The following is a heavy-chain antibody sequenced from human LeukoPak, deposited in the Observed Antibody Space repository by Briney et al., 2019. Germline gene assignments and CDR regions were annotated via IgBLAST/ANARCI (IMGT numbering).Heavy chain of an antibody. CDR1: GFTFDDYA. CDR3: AEDIQLWLHGGAFDI. Sequence: GGSLRLSCAASGFTFDDYAMHWVRQAPGKGLEWVSGISWNSGSIGYADSVKGRFTISRDNAKNSLYLQMNSLRAEDTALYYCAEDIQLWLHGGAFDIWGQGTMVTVSS. J-gene: IGHJ3*02. V-gene: IGHV3-9*01. CDR2: ISWNSGSI. D-gene: IGHD5-18*01.